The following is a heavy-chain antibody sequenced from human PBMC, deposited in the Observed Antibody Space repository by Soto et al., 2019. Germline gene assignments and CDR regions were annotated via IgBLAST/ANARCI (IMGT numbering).Heavy chain of an antibody. CDR1: GFTFSRNG. J-gene: IGHJ1*01. V-gene: IGHV3-30*18. CDR3: AKDGTVTNEYFQH. D-gene: IGHD4-17*01. Sequence: QVQLVESGGGVVQPGRSLRLSCVASGFTFSRNGMHWVRQAPGKGLEWVATISYDGSTTYYADSVQGRFSISRDNSKNTLYLQMNSLRAEDTAVYYCAKDGTVTNEYFQHWGQGTLVTVSS. CDR2: ISYDGSTT.